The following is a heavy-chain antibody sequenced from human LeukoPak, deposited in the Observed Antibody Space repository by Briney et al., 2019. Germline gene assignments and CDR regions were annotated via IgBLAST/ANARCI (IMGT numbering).Heavy chain of an antibody. CDR1: GFTFSSYS. V-gene: IGHV3-48*02. J-gene: IGHJ4*02. Sequence: PGGSLRLSCAASGFTFSSYSMNWVRQAPGKGLEWVSYISSSSSTIYYADSVKGRFTISRDNAKNSLYLQMESLRDEDTAVYYCARDSLRGYYDTSGYRFDYWGQGTLVTVSS. CDR3: ARDSLRGYYDTSGYRFDY. CDR2: ISSSSSTI. D-gene: IGHD3-22*01.